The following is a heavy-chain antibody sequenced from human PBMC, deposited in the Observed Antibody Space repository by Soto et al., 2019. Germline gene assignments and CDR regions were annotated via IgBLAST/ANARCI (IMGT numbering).Heavy chain of an antibody. V-gene: IGHV2-5*01. J-gene: IGHJ4*02. D-gene: IGHD6-13*01. CDR1: GFSLSTSGVG. Sequence: SGPTLVKPTQTLTLTCTFSGFSLSTSGVGVGWIRQPPGKALEWLALIYWNDDKRHSPSLKSRLTITKDTSKNQVVLTMTNMDPVDTATYYCAHQYSSSWEPVYYFDYWGQGTLVTVSS. CDR2: IYWNDDK. CDR3: AHQYSSSWEPVYYFDY.